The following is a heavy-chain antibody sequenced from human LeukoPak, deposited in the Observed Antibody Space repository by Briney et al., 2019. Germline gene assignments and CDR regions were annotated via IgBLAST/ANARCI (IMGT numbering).Heavy chain of an antibody. Sequence: SETLSLTCTVSGGSISSGGYYWSWIRQHPGKGLEWIGYIYYSGSTYYNPSLKSRVTISVDTSKNQFSLKLSSVTAADTAVYYCARHTHYDFWSGYYYYYYYTDVWGKGTTVTVSS. V-gene: IGHV4-39*01. CDR3: ARHTHYDFWSGYYYYYYYTDV. J-gene: IGHJ6*03. CDR1: GGSISSGGYY. CDR2: IYYSGST. D-gene: IGHD3-3*01.